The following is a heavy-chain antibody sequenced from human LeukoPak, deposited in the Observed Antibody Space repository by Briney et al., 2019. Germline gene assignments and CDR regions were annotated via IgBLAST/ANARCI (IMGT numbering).Heavy chain of an antibody. CDR1: GFTFSSYA. CDR2: VRGSAGRT. V-gene: IGHV3-23*01. Sequence: QSGGSLRLSCAASGFTFSSYAMTWVRQAPGGGLEWVSTVRGSAGRTDYADSVKGRFTISRDSLKNTLYLQMNGLRAEDTAVYYCAKNRGHCVDGVCHNYYYMDVWGKGTTVTVCS. CDR3: AKNRGHCVDGVCHNYYYMDV. D-gene: IGHD2-8*02. J-gene: IGHJ6*03.